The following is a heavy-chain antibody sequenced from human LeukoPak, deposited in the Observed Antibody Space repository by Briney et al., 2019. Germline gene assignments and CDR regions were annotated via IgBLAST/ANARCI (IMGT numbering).Heavy chain of an antibody. CDR2: ISYDGSNK. Sequence: AGGSLRLSCAASGFTFSNYAVHWVRQGPGKGLEWVAIISYDGSNKEYADSVKGRFTISRENSKNTLYLQMNSLRVEDTAVYYCATRDFYDSSGFYYYYFDYWGQGTLVTVSS. D-gene: IGHD3-22*01. V-gene: IGHV3-30-3*01. J-gene: IGHJ4*02. CDR3: ATRDFYDSSGFYYYYFDY. CDR1: GFTFSNYA.